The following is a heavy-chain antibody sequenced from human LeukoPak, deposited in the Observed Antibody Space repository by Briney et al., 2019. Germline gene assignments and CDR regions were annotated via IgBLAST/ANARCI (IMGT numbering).Heavy chain of an antibody. CDR1: GFTFGSYS. V-gene: IGHV3-21*01. CDR3: ARPLIVGAAGLDY. J-gene: IGHJ4*02. Sequence: PGGSLRLSCAASGFTFGSYSMNWVRQAPGKGLEWVSSISSSSSYIYYADSVKGRFTISRDNAKNSLYLQMNSLRAEDTAVYYCARPLIVGAAGLDYWGQGTLVTVSS. CDR2: ISSSSSYI. D-gene: IGHD1-26*01.